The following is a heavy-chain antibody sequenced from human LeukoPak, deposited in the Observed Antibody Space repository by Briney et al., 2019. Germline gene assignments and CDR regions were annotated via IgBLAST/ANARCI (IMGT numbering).Heavy chain of an antibody. CDR1: GGSISSSSYY. CDR2: IYYSGPT. Sequence: PSETLSLTCTVSGGSISSSSYYWGWIRQPPGKGLEWIGSIYYSGPTYYNPSLKSRITISVDTSKNQFSLKLSSVTAADTAVYYCARPPGITAATRGYFQHWGQGTLVTVSS. D-gene: IGHD6-13*01. J-gene: IGHJ1*01. CDR3: ARPPGITAATRGYFQH. V-gene: IGHV4-39*01.